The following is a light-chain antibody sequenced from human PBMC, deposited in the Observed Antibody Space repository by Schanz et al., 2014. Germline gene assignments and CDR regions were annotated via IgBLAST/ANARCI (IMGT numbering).Light chain of an antibody. CDR2: GNN. V-gene: IGLV1-44*01. CDR1: SSNIGSNT. Sequence: QSVLTQPPSASGTPGQRVTISCSGSSSNIGSNTVNWYQHLPGTAPKLLIYGNNQRPSGVPDRFSGSKSGTSASLAISGLQSEDEADYYCAAWDDSLYWVFGGGTKLTVL. CDR3: AAWDDSLYWV. J-gene: IGLJ3*02.